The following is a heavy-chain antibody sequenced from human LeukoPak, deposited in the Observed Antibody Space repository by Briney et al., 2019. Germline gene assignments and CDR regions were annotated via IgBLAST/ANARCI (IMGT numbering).Heavy chain of an antibody. J-gene: IGHJ5*02. V-gene: IGHV4-39*01. CDR3: ARHSAVTTFPLDP. D-gene: IGHD4-11*01. CDR1: GGSISSSSYY. Sequence: SETLSLTCTVSGGSISSSSYYWGWIRQPPGKGLEWIGSIYYSGSTYYNPSLKSRVTISVDTSKNQFSLKLTSVTAADTAVYYCARHSAVTTFPLDPWGQGALVTVSS. CDR2: IYYSGST.